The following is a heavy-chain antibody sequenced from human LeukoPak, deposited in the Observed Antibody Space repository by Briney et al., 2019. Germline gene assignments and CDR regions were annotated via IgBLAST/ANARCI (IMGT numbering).Heavy chain of an antibody. CDR1: GFTFTTYS. Sequence: GGSLRLSCEASGFTFTTYSMTWVRQAPGKGLEWVSIISSGSSAIFSADALKGRFTISRDDAKNLLYLQMNSLRAEDTAVYYCAELGITMTGGVWGKGTTVTISS. CDR3: AELGITMTGGV. CDR2: ISSGSSAI. V-gene: IGHV3-21*01. J-gene: IGHJ6*04. D-gene: IGHD3-10*02.